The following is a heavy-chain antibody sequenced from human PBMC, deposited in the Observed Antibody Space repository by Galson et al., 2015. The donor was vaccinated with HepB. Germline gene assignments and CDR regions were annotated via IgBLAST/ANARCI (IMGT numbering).Heavy chain of an antibody. CDR2: ISPNSGAT. J-gene: IGHJ5*02. D-gene: IGHD2/OR15-2a*01. V-gene: IGHV1-2*02. CDR3: ARGARTYFKSWFDP. CDR1: GYTFTGYY. Sequence: SVKVSCKASGYTFTGYYIHWVRQAPGQGLEWMGWISPNSGATNYAQKFQGRVTMTRDTSISTAYMELSRLRSDDTAVYYCARGARTYFKSWFDPWGQGTLVTVSS.